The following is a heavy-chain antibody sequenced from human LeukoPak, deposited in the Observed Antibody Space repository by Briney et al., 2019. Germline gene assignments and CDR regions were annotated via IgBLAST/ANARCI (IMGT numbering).Heavy chain of an antibody. Sequence: GGSLRLSCAASGFTFSSYSMNWVRQAPGKGLEWVSVIYPGGNKYYTDSVKGRFTISRDNSKNTVYLQMNSLRAEDTALYYCASPSSGQSFDIWGQGTMVTVSS. CDR1: GFTFSSYS. CDR2: IYPGGNK. CDR3: ASPSSGQSFDI. J-gene: IGHJ3*02. D-gene: IGHD6-19*01. V-gene: IGHV3-53*01.